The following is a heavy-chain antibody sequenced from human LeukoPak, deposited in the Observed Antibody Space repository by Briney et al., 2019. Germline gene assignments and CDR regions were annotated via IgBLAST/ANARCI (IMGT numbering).Heavy chain of an antibody. J-gene: IGHJ4*02. D-gene: IGHD5-18*01. CDR1: GFTFSSYS. CDR2: ISSSSSYI. CDR3: ARDGRTDTAMVYYFDY. Sequence: GGSLRLSCAASGFTFSSYSMHWVGQAPGKGLEWVSTISSSSSYIYYADSLKGRFTISRDNAKNSLCLQMNSLRAEDTAVYYCARDGRTDTAMVYYFDYWGQGTLVTVSS. V-gene: IGHV3-21*01.